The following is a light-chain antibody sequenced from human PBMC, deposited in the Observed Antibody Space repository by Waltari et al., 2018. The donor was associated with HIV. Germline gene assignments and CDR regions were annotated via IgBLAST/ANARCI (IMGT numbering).Light chain of an antibody. CDR2: GGS. CDR1: ALATQY. V-gene: IGLV3-10*01. CDR3: FSRDSSGRQGL. J-gene: IGLJ2*01. Sequence: SHELAQPPSVSVSPGQTARITCPGDALATQYVSWYQQKSGEASVVVTLGGSRRPSGVPERFSGSSSGTMATLTISAAHVDDEGDYYCFSRDSSGRQGLFGGGTKLTV.